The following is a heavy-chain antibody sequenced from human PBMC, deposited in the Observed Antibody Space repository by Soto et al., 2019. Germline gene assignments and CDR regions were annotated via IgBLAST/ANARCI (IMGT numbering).Heavy chain of an antibody. D-gene: IGHD3-9*01. CDR2: INAGNGNT. CDR1: GYTFTSYA. Sequence: QVQLVQSGAEVKKPGASVKVSCKASGYTFTSYAMHRVRQAPGQRLEWMGWINAGNGNTKYSQKFQGRVTITRDTSASTAYMELSSLRSEDTAVYYCARDSRLRYFDWLPTFDAFDIWGQGTMVTVSS. CDR3: ARDSRLRYFDWLPTFDAFDI. J-gene: IGHJ3*02. V-gene: IGHV1-3*01.